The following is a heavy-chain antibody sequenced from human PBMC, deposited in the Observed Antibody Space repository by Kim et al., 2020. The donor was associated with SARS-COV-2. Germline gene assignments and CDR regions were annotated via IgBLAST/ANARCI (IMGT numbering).Heavy chain of an antibody. CDR2: DGSP. Sequence: DGSPSYAQRFQDRFTVTRDTSTNTLYMELSSLRSEDTAIYYCARDNFAFDIWGQGTMVTVSS. CDR3: ARDNFAFDI. V-gene: IGHV1-46*01. J-gene: IGHJ3*02.